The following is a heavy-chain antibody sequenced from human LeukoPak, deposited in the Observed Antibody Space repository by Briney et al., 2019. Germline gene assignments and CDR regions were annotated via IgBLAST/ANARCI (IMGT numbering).Heavy chain of an antibody. Sequence: GASVKVSCKASGYTFTSYGISWVRQAPGQGLEWMGWISAYNGNTNYAQKFQGRVTMTRNTSISTAYMELSSLRSEDTAIYYCARGGSGSSWYDYWGQGTLVTVSS. D-gene: IGHD6-13*01. CDR3: ARGGSGSSWYDY. J-gene: IGHJ4*02. CDR1: GYTFTSYG. CDR2: ISAYNGNT. V-gene: IGHV1-18*01.